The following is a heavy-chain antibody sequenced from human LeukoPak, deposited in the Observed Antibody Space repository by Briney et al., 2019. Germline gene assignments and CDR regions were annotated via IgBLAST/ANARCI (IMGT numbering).Heavy chain of an antibody. D-gene: IGHD2-2*01. J-gene: IGHJ6*03. V-gene: IGHV3-48*03. Sequence: GGSLRLSCAASGFTFSNYEMSWVRQAPGKVLEWVSYISSSGDSIYYTDSVRGRFTISRDNAKNSLYQQMNGLSAEDTAVYYCANLGYCSSTSCYYYYYMDVWGKGTTVTISS. CDR1: GFTFSNYE. CDR3: ANLGYCSSTSCYYYYYMDV. CDR2: ISSSGDSI.